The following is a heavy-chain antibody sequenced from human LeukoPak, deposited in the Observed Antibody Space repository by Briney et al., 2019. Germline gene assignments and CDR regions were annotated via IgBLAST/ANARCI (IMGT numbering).Heavy chain of an antibody. CDR1: GFTFSDYY. Sequence: GGSLRLSCAASGFTFSDYYMSWIRQAPGKGLEWVSYISSSCSTIYYADSVKGRFTISRDNAKNSLYLQMNSLRAEDTAVYYCARDQYDYVWGSYRYSYYLDYWGQGTLVTVSS. V-gene: IGHV3-11*04. D-gene: IGHD3-16*02. CDR3: ARDQYDYVWGSYRYSYYLDY. CDR2: ISSSCSTI. J-gene: IGHJ4*02.